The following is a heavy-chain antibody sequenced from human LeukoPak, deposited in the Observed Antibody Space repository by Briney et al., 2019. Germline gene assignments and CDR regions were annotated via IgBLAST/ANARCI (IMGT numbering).Heavy chain of an antibody. CDR3: ARDLRIPIFGAFDP. CDR1: GGSISSYY. V-gene: IGHV4-59*01. D-gene: IGHD3-3*01. Sequence: MPSETLSLTCTVSGGSISSYYWSWVRQPPGKGLEWIGYIYYSGSTNYNPSRKRGVTISVETSKNQFSLKLSSVTAADTAVYYCARDLRIPIFGAFDPWGQGTLVTVSS. J-gene: IGHJ5*02. CDR2: IYYSGST.